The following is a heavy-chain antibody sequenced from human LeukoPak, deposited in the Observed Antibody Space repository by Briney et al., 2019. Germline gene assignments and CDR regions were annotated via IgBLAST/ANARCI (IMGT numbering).Heavy chain of an antibody. D-gene: IGHD2-2*01. V-gene: IGHV5-51*01. CDR2: IYPGDSDT. J-gene: IGHJ4*02. Sequence: GESLKISCKGSGYSFTSYWIGWVRQMPGKGLEWMGIIYPGDSDTRYSPSFQGQVTISADKSISTAYLQWGSLKASDTAMYYCARGEGYCSSTSCPSFGYWGQGTLVTVSS. CDR1: GYSFTSYW. CDR3: ARGEGYCSSTSCPSFGY.